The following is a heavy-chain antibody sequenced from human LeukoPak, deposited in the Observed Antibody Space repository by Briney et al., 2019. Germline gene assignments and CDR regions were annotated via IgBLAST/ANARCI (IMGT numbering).Heavy chain of an antibody. J-gene: IGHJ4*02. V-gene: IGHV4/OR15-8*01. CDR3: ATNGFYSLDN. Sequence: SETLSLTCVVSGDSITDDHWWSWVRQSPGQGLEWIGEIHHRSSATYNPSLKSRVTISVDASKNQLSLILSSVIAADTAVYFCATNGFYSLDNWGPGILVTVSS. D-gene: IGHD3-22*01. CDR1: GDSITDDHW. CDR2: IHHRSSA.